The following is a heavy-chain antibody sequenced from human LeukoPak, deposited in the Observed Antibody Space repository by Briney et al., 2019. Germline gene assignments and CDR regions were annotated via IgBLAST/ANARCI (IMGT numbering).Heavy chain of an antibody. CDR3: ARDAEDYYFDY. Sequence: MSSQTLSPTCTVSGGSISSGSYYWSWIRQPAGKGLEWIGRIYTSGSTNYNPSLKSRVTVSVDTSKNQFSLKLSSVTAADTAVYYCARDAEDYYFDYWGQGTLVTVSS. J-gene: IGHJ4*02. CDR1: GGSISSGSYY. CDR2: IYTSGST. V-gene: IGHV4-61*02.